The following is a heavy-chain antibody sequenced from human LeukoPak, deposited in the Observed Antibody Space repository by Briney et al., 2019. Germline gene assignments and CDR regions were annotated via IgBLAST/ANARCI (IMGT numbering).Heavy chain of an antibody. V-gene: IGHV3-30*04. Sequence: PGGSLRLSCAASGFTFSSYAMHWVRQAPGKGLEWVAVISYDGSNKYYADSVKGRFTISRDNSKNTLYLQMNSLRAEDTAVYYCARDLDKRYMDVWGKGTTVTVSS. CDR1: GFTFSSYA. J-gene: IGHJ6*03. CDR2: ISYDGSNK. D-gene: IGHD3-22*01. CDR3: ARDLDKRYMDV.